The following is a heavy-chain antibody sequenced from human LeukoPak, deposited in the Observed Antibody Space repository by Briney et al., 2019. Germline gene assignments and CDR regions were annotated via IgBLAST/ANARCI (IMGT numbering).Heavy chain of an antibody. Sequence: GGSLRLSCAASGFTFSDYYMSWIRQAPGKGLEWVSYISSSSSYTNYADSVKGRFTISRDNAKNSLYLQMNSLRAEDTAVYYCAREGRSSSWYATENWFDPWGQGTLVTVSS. CDR1: GFTFSDYY. V-gene: IGHV3-11*06. CDR2: ISSSSSYT. J-gene: IGHJ5*02. D-gene: IGHD6-13*01. CDR3: AREGRSSSWYATENWFDP.